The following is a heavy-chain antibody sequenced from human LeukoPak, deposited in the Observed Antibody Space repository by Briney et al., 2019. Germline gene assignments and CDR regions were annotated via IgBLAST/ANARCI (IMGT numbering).Heavy chain of an antibody. J-gene: IGHJ4*02. D-gene: IGHD4-17*01. CDR2: MTTTGIYI. CDR1: GFTFSNYN. Sequence: PGGSLRLSCAASGFTFSNYNMNWVRQAPGKGLEGVSSMTTTGIYIFYADSVKGRFTISRDNAQNSLYLQMNSLRPGDTAIYYCARTGSLDGDYDYWGQGTLVTVSS. V-gene: IGHV3-21*06. CDR3: ARTGSLDGDYDY.